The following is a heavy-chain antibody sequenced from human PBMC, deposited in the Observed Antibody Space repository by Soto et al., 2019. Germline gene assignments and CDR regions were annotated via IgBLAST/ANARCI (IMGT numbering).Heavy chain of an antibody. CDR2: ISSSGDSA. V-gene: IGHV3-23*01. Sequence: EVQLLESGGDLVQPGGSLRLSCAASGFTFGSYAMIWVRQAPGKGLVWVSTISSSGDSAYYADSVKGRFTVSRDNSMNTLYLPMNSLRAEDTAVYYCAKSDTALSYAFDPWGQGTVVTVSS. CDR3: AKSDTALSYAFDP. J-gene: IGHJ5*02. D-gene: IGHD5-18*01. CDR1: GFTFGSYA.